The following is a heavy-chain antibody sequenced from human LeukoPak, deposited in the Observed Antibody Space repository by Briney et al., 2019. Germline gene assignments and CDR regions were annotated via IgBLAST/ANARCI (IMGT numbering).Heavy chain of an antibody. Sequence: SETLSLTCTVSGGSISSYYWSWIRQPPGKGLEWIGEINHSGSTNYNPSLKSRVTISVDTSKNQFSLKLSSVTAAATAVYYCARGPGYCSSTSCYLLDYWGQGTLVTVSS. CDR1: GGSISSYY. CDR3: ARGPGYCSSTSCYLLDY. D-gene: IGHD2-2*01. J-gene: IGHJ4*02. CDR2: INHSGST. V-gene: IGHV4-34*01.